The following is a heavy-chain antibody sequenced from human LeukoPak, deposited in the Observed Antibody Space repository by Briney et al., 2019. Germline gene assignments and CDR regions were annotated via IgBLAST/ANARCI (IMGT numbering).Heavy chain of an antibody. J-gene: IGHJ5*02. V-gene: IGHV1-69*01. Sequence: ASVKVSCKASGGTFSSYAISWVRQAPGQGLEWMGGIIPIFGTANYAQKFQGRVTITADESTSTAYMELSSLRSEDTAVYYCARAAGGFLEWSHRFDPWGQGTLVTVSS. CDR1: GGTFSSYA. CDR3: ARAAGGFLEWSHRFDP. CDR2: IIPIFGTA. D-gene: IGHD3-3*01.